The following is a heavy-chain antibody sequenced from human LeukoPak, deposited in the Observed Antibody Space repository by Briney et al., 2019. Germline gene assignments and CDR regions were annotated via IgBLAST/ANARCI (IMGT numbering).Heavy chain of an antibody. CDR2: INHSGST. J-gene: IGHJ4*02. Sequence: PSETLSLTCAVYGGSFSGYYWSWIRQPPGKGLEWIGEINHSGSTNYNPSLKSRVTISVDTSKNQFSLKLSSVTAADTAVYYCAREGGILTGSLPYYFDYWGQGTLVTVSS. V-gene: IGHV4-34*01. D-gene: IGHD3-9*01. CDR3: AREGGILTGSLPYYFDY. CDR1: GGSFSGYY.